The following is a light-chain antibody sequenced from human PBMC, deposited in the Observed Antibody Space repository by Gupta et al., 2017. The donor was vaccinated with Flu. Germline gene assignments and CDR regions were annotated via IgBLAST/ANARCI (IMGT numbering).Light chain of an antibody. J-gene: IGLJ1*01. Sequence: SDELAQPPSVSVSPGQTATITCSGDILGKKYTSWYQQKPGQSPILVIYKDNIRPPGIPGRFSGSTSTNTATLTVLGTQPRDEADYFGLVWDSGTAVFGGGTTVTVV. CDR2: KDN. CDR1: ILGKKY. CDR3: LVWDSGTAV. V-gene: IGLV3-1*01.